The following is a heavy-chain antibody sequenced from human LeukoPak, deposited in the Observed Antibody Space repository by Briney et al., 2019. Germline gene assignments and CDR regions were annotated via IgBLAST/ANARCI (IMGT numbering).Heavy chain of an antibody. V-gene: IGHV3-30*18. D-gene: IGHD3-10*01. J-gene: IGHJ4*02. CDR2: ISNETRFK. CDR1: GYTFAHHG. CDR3: AKKRAFQAAGVTDC. Sequence: GGPQRHSCAAFGYTFAHHGMHGVRQATGKGVEWGAVISNETRFKLYGDSVKGLFSIQRENSENSLYLQMNRLQSEDSAVYYCAKKRAFQAAGVTDCWGQGTLVTVSS.